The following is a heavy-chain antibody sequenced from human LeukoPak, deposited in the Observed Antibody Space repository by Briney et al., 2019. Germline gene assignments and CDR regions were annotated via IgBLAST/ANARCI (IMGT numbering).Heavy chain of an antibody. D-gene: IGHD6-19*01. J-gene: IGHJ4*02. V-gene: IGHV1-8*01. CDR1: GYSFTGYD. Sequence: ASVKVSCKASGYSFTGYDISWVRQATGQGLEWMGWMNPTNGDTGYAQKFQGRLTMTRSTSIKTAYMDLSSLTSEDTAIYYCATSAPAEIAVATTWGQGTLVTVSS. CDR3: ATSAPAEIAVATT. CDR2: MNPTNGDT.